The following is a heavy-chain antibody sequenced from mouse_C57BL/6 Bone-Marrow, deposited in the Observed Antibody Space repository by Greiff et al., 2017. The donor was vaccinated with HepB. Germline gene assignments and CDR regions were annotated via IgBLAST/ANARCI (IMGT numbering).Heavy chain of an antibody. CDR2: INYDGSST. CDR3: ARGRGLGAMDY. D-gene: IGHD3-1*01. CDR1: GFTFSDYY. Sequence: EVKLVESEGGLVQPGRSMKLSCTASGFTFSDYYMAWVRQVPEKGLEWVANINYDGSSTYYLDSLKSRFIISRDNAKNILYLHMSSLKSEDTATYYCARGRGLGAMDYWGQGTSVTVSS. J-gene: IGHJ4*01. V-gene: IGHV5-16*01.